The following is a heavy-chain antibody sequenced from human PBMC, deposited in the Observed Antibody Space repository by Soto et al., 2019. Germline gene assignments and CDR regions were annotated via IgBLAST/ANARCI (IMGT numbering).Heavy chain of an antibody. D-gene: IGHD3-22*01. CDR1: GGSISSGDYY. J-gene: IGHJ4*02. CDR3: ARAGDRSGSTVAY. V-gene: IGHV4-30-4*01. CDR2: IYYSGST. Sequence: QVQLQESGPGLVKASQTLSLTCTVSGGSISSGDYYWTWIRQPPGKGLEWIGYIYYSGSTYYNPSLKSRLIISVDTSKNQFSLKVSSVTAADTAVYYCARAGDRSGSTVAYWGQGTLVTVPS.